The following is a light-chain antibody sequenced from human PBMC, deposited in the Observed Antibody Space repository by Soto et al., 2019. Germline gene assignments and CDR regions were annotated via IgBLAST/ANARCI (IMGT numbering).Light chain of an antibody. CDR1: TSDIGDYNY. J-gene: IGLJ3*02. V-gene: IGLV2-14*01. Sequence: QSALTQPASVSGSPGQSSTISCTGTTSDIGDYNYVSWYQQHPGKAPKIIIYEVFHRPSGVSNRFSGSKSGYTASLTISGLQTEDEADYYCSSYTGSSTLVFGGGTKLTVL. CDR3: SSYTGSSTLV. CDR2: EVF.